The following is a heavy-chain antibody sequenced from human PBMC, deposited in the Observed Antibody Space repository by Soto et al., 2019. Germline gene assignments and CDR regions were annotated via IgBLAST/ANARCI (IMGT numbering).Heavy chain of an antibody. D-gene: IGHD6-6*01. J-gene: IGHJ4*02. Sequence: QVQLVQSGAEVKKPGASVKVSCKASGYTFTSYGIRWVRQAPGQGLEWMGWISAYNGKTNYAQKHQGRVTMATDTSTSKAYMDLRSLKSDDTSVYYCARHYSSSIVNYFDYWGQGTLVTVSS. CDR3: ARHYSSSIVNYFDY. V-gene: IGHV1-18*01. CDR1: GYTFTSYG. CDR2: ISAYNGKT.